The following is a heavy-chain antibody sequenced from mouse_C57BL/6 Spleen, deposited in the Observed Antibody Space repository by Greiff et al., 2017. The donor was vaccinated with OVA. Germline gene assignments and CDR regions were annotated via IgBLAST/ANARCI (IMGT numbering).Heavy chain of an antibody. Sequence: QVQLQQPGAELVMPGASVKLSCKASGYTFTSYWMHWVKQRPGQGLEWIGEIDPSDSYTNYNQKFKGKSTLTVDKSSSTAYMQLSSLTSEDSAVYYCARAPWAFDYWGQGTTLTVSS. D-gene: IGHD4-1*01. CDR1: GYTFTSYW. CDR2: IDPSDSYT. CDR3: ARAPWAFDY. V-gene: IGHV1-69*01. J-gene: IGHJ2*01.